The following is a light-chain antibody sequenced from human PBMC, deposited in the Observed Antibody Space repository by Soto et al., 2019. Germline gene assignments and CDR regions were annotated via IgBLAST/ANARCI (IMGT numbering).Light chain of an antibody. J-gene: IGLJ3*02. CDR1: SSDVGGYNY. V-gene: IGLV2-14*01. CDR2: DVS. Sequence: QSALTQPASVSGSPGQSITISCTGTSSDVGGYNYVSWYQQHPGKAPKPMIYDVSNRPSGVSNRFSGSKSGNPASLTVSGLQAEDEADYYCSSYTSSFFSLVFGGGTKLTVL. CDR3: SSYTSSFFSLV.